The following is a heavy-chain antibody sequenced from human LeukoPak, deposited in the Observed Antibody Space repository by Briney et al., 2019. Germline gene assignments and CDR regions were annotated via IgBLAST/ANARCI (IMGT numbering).Heavy chain of an antibody. CDR1: GGSLSGYY. D-gene: IGHD1-1*01. V-gene: IGHV4-34*01. CDR3: ARQNWNDYY. J-gene: IGHJ4*02. CDR2: INYRGST. Sequence: SETLSLTCAVYGGSLSGYYWSWIRQPPGKGLEWIGEINYRGSTNYNPSLKSRVTISLDTSKNQLSLKLSSVTAADTAVYYCARQNWNDYYWGQGTLVTVSS.